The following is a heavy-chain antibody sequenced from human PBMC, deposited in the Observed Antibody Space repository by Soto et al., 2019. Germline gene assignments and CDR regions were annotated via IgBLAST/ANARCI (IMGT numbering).Heavy chain of an antibody. CDR1: GGSISSYY. CDR2: IYYSGST. CDR3: ARVGRYCSGGSCYRSIDAFDI. Sequence: SETLSLTCTVSGGSISSYYWSWIRQPPGKGLEWIGYIYYSGSTNYNPSLKSRVTISVDTSKNQFSLKLSSVTAADTAVYYCARVGRYCSGGSCYRSIDAFDIWGQGTMVTVSS. J-gene: IGHJ3*02. D-gene: IGHD2-15*01. V-gene: IGHV4-59*01.